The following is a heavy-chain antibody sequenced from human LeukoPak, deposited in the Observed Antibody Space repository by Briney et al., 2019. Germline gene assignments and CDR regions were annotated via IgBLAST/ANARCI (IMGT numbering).Heavy chain of an antibody. Sequence: PGGSLRLSCAASGFTFSSYSMNWVRQAPGKGLEWVSSISSSSSYIYYADSVKGRFTISRDNAKNSLYLQMNSLRAEDTAVYYCARESELAALIQHPDAFDIWGQGTMVTVSS. V-gene: IGHV3-21*01. CDR1: GFTFSSYS. J-gene: IGHJ3*02. D-gene: IGHD6-13*01. CDR2: ISSSSSYI. CDR3: ARESELAALIQHPDAFDI.